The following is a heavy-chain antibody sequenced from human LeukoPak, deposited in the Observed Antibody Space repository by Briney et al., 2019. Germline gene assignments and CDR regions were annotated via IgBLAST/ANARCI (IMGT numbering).Heavy chain of an antibody. J-gene: IGHJ2*01. CDR2: ISGYNGNT. Sequence: ASVTVSCKASGYTFTSYGISWVRQAPGQGLEWMGWISGYNGNTNYLQKFQGRVTMTTDTSTNTVYMELRSLSSDDTAVYYCARVSTNSRVGGYDPQWYFDLWGRGTLVTVSS. V-gene: IGHV1-18*01. CDR3: ARVSTNSRVGGYDPQWYFDL. CDR1: GYTFTSYG. D-gene: IGHD5-12*01.